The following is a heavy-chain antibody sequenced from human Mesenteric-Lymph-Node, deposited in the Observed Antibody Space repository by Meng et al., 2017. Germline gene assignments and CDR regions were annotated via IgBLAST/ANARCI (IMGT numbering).Heavy chain of an antibody. V-gene: IGHV1-18*01. CDR1: GYTFTSYG. Sequence: ASVKVSCKASGYTFTSYGISWVRQAPGQGLEWMGWISAYNGNTNYAQKLQGRVTMTTDTSTSTAYMELRSLTSDDTAVYYCAKSKHFYGSGSFYKIPSEFDQWGQGTLVTVSS. CDR2: ISAYNGNT. J-gene: IGHJ4*02. CDR3: AKSKHFYGSGSFYKIPSEFDQ. D-gene: IGHD3-10*01.